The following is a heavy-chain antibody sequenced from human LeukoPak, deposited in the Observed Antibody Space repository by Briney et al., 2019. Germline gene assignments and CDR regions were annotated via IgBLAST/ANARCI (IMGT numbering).Heavy chain of an antibody. V-gene: IGHV3-33*01. Sequence: GGSLRLPCAASGFTFSSYGMHWVRQAPGKGLEWVAVIWYDGSNKYYADSVKGRFTISRDNSKNTLYLQMNSLRAEDTAVYYCAREHYYGSGSYRYNDYWGQGTLVTVSS. CDR2: IWYDGSNK. D-gene: IGHD3-10*01. CDR3: AREHYYGSGSYRYNDY. CDR1: GFTFSSYG. J-gene: IGHJ4*02.